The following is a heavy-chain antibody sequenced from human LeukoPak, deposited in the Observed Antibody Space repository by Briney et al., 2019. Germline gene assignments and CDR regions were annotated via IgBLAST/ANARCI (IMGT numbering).Heavy chain of an antibody. CDR1: GGSFSGYY. CDR3: ARGTRLLGYYYYYMDV. CDR2: INHSGST. V-gene: IGHV4-34*01. D-gene: IGHD5-12*01. J-gene: IGHJ6*03. Sequence: KPSETLSLTCAVYGGSFSGYYWSWIRQPPGKGLEWIGEINHSGSTNYNPSLKSRVTISVDTSKNQFALKLSSVTAADTAVYYCARGTRLLGYYYYYMDVWGKGTTVTVSS.